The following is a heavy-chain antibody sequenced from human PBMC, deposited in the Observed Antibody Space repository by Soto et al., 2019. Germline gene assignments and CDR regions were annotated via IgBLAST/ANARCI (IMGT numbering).Heavy chain of an antibody. J-gene: IGHJ3*02. CDR3: ARDHLRGYGSGSYPPNAFDI. V-gene: IGHV3-21*01. D-gene: IGHD3-10*01. CDR2: ISSSSSYI. CDR1: GFTFSSYS. Sequence: GGSLRLSCAASGFTFSSYSMNWVRQAPGKGLEWVSSISSSSSYIYYADSVKGRFTISRDNAKNSLYLQMNSLRAEDTAVYYCARDHLRGYGSGSYPPNAFDIWGQGTMVTVSS.